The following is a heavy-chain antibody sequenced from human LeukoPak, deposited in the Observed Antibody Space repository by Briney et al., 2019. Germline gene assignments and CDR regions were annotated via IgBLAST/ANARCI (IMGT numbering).Heavy chain of an antibody. J-gene: IGHJ4*02. Sequence: GTSLRLSCAASGFTFSSYGMHWVRQAPGKGLEWVAIIWYDGSNTYYADSVKGRFTVSRDNSKNTLYLQMNSLRAEDTAVYYCARDGSFWRGYPYYFDYWGQGTLVTVSS. CDR3: ARDGSFWRGYPYYFDY. V-gene: IGHV3-33*01. CDR2: IWYDGSNT. CDR1: GFTFSSYG. D-gene: IGHD3-3*01.